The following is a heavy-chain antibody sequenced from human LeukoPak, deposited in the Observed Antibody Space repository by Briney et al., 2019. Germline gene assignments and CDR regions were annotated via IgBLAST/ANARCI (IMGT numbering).Heavy chain of an antibody. D-gene: IGHD6-19*01. CDR1: GYSISSGYY. CDR3: ARSRRSGYGMDV. Sequence: SETLSLTCTVSGYSISSGYYWGWIRQPPGKGLEWIGTIYHSGSTHYNPSLKSRVTISVDTPKNQFSLKLSSVTAADTAVYYCARSRRSGYGMDVWGQGTTVTVSS. CDR2: IYHSGST. V-gene: IGHV4-38-2*02. J-gene: IGHJ6*02.